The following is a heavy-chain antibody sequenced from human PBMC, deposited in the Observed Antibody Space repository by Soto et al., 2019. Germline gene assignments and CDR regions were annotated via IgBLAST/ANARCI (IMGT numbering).Heavy chain of an antibody. D-gene: IGHD3-3*01. V-gene: IGHV3-30-3*01. Sequence: GGSLRLSCAASGFTFSSYAMHWVRQAPGKGLEWVAVISYDGSNKYYADSVRGRFTISRDNSKNTLYLQMNSLRAEDTAVYYCARGHYLIFGVVIPHFDYWGQGTLVTVS. CDR1: GFTFSSYA. CDR3: ARGHYLIFGVVIPHFDY. J-gene: IGHJ4*02. CDR2: ISYDGSNK.